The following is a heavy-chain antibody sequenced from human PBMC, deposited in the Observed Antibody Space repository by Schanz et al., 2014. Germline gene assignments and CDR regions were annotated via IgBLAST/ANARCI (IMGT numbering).Heavy chain of an antibody. CDR1: GFTFDHYA. Sequence: EVQLLESGGGLVQPGGSLRLSCEASGFTFDHYAMTWVRQAPGKGLEWVAAVSSRSDKIKYADSVRGRFTISRDNSRSPMYRQMNSLRAEDAAIYYCAKDAPYPFDLWGRGTLITVSS. V-gene: IGHV3-23*01. CDR2: VSSRSDKI. CDR3: AKDAPYPFDL. J-gene: IGHJ2*01.